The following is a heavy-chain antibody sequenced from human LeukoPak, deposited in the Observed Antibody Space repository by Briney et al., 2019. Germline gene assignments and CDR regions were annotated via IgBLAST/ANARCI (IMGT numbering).Heavy chain of an antibody. Sequence: PGGSLRLSCAASGFTFDDYAMHWVRQAPGKGLEWVSLISWDGGSTYYADSVKGRFTISRDNSKNSLYLQMNSLRAEDTALYYCAKDISAYSSGWYGGEYYFDYWGQGTLVTVSS. CDR1: GFTFDDYA. CDR2: ISWDGGST. J-gene: IGHJ4*02. CDR3: AKDISAYSSGWYGGEYYFDY. D-gene: IGHD6-19*01. V-gene: IGHV3-43D*03.